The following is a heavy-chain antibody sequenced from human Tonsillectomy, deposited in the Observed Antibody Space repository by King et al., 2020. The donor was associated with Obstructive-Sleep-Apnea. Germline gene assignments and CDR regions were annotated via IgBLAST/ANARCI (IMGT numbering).Heavy chain of an antibody. CDR2: ISYDGSNK. Sequence: QLVQSGGGVVRPGRSLRLSCAASGFTFSNYGIHWVRQAPGKGLEWVAVISYDGSNKYYADSVKGRFTISRDNSKNTLYLQMNSLRADDTAVYYCAKKATVGDGSYGMDVWGQGTTVTVFS. CDR3: AKKATVGDGSYGMDV. D-gene: IGHD3-10*01. CDR1: GFTFSNYG. J-gene: IGHJ6*02. V-gene: IGHV3-30*18.